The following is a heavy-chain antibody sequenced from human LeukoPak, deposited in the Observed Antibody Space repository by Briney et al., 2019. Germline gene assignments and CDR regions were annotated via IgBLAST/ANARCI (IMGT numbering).Heavy chain of an antibody. V-gene: IGHV3-23*01. CDR3: AKLPRGYSGYGSDY. Sequence: PGGSLRLSCAASGFTFKSHGMSWVRQAPGKGLEWVSGISGSGGSTYYADSVKGRFTISRDNSKNTLYLQMNSLRAEDTAVYYCAKLPRGYSGYGSDYWGQGTLVTVSS. CDR1: GFTFKSHG. D-gene: IGHD5-12*01. CDR2: ISGSGGST. J-gene: IGHJ4*02.